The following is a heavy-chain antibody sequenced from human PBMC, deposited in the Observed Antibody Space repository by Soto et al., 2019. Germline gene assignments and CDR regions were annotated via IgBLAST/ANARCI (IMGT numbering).Heavy chain of an antibody. CDR3: ARIPSP. D-gene: IGHD2-21*01. CDR2: IYHSGST. J-gene: IGHJ5*02. Sequence: LQLKESGSGRVKPSRTLPLTALFSGAPITMVVYPGAWFRQPPGKGLEWIGYIYHSGSTYYNPSLKSRVTISVDRSKNQFSLKLSSVTAADTAVYYCARIPSPWGQGTLVTVSS. V-gene: IGHV4-30-2*01. CDR1: GAPITMVVYP.